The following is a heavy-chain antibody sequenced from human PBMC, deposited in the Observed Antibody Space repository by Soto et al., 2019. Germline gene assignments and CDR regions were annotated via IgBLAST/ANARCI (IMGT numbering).Heavy chain of an antibody. CDR3: AQVAVPVSPERDGAVDV. D-gene: IGHD6-19*01. V-gene: IGHV1-69*08. CDR2: FIPMIGTA. J-gene: IGHJ3*01. Sequence: QVQLVQSGAEVKRPGSSINISCKASGGTFSIYTVSWVRQAPGQGLEWMGRFIPMIGTANYAQNFQGRVTRSADTSANTACTELSSLTTQDTAVSYCAQVAVPVSPERDGAVDVWGQGTAVTVSP. CDR1: GGTFSIYT.